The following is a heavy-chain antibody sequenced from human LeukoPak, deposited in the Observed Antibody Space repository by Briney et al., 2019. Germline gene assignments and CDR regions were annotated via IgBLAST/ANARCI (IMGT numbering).Heavy chain of an antibody. V-gene: IGHV3-23*01. Sequence: GGSLRLSCAASGFTFSSYGMSWVRQAPGKGLEWVSGISGNSGTTYYADSVKGRFTISRDNAKNTLYLQMNSLRAEDTAVYYCARGGGYSYGSFDYWGQGTLVTVSS. CDR3: ARGGGYSYGSFDY. CDR2: ISGNSGTT. J-gene: IGHJ4*02. D-gene: IGHD5-18*01. CDR1: GFTFSSYG.